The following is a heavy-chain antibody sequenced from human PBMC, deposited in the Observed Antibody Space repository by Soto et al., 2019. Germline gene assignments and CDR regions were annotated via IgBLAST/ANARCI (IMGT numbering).Heavy chain of an antibody. V-gene: IGHV3-15*07. D-gene: IGHD3-9*01. CDR3: TRDVLRYSFFRVHYYYGMDV. Sequence: GGSLRLSCAASGFTFSNAWMNWVRQAPGKGLEWVGRIKSKTDGGTTDYAAPVKGRFTISRDDSKNTLYLQMNSLKTEDTAVYYCTRDVLRYSFFRVHYYYGMDVWGQGTTVTVSS. CDR1: GFTFSNAW. J-gene: IGHJ6*02. CDR2: IKSKTDGGTT.